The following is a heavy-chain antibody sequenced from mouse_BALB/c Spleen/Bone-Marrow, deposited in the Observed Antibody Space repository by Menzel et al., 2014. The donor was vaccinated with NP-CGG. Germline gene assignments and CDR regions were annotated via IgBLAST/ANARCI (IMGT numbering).Heavy chain of an antibody. CDR2: IYPGDGDT. CDR1: GYAFSSYW. J-gene: IGHJ4*01. V-gene: IGHV1-80*01. D-gene: IGHD2-1*01. Sequence: VQLQQSGAELVRPGSSVKISCKASGYAFSSYWMNWVKQRPGQGLEWIGQIYPGDGDTNYNGKFKGKATLTADKSSSTAYMQLSSLTSGDSAVYFCARGDGNYPFYAMDYWGQGTSVTVSS. CDR3: ARGDGNYPFYAMDY.